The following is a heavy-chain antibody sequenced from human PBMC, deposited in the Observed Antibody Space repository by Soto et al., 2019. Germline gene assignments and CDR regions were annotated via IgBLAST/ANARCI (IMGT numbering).Heavy chain of an antibody. CDR1: GYSFTDYY. V-gene: IGHV1-2*02. Sequence: SVKVSCKASGYSFTDYYMHWIRQAPGQGLEWMGWIAPHRDGTEFAQKFQGRITLTGDTSTSTAYTELKGLTSADTAVYFCARGPYGDNAFDIWGQGTVVTLSS. J-gene: IGHJ3*02. CDR3: ARGPYGDNAFDI. D-gene: IGHD4-17*01. CDR2: IAPHRDGT.